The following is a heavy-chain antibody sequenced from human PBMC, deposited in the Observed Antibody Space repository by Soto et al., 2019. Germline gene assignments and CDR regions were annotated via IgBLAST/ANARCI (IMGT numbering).Heavy chain of an antibody. CDR3: GSDAVVRGVGQPRAEYFQH. CDR2: ISSSSSTI. D-gene: IGHD3-10*01. CDR1: GFTFSSYS. J-gene: IGHJ1*01. V-gene: IGHV3-48*01. Sequence: EVQLVESGGGLVQPGGSLRLSCAASGFTFSSYSMNWVRQAPGKGLEWVSYISSSSSTIYYADSVKGRFTISRDNAKNSLYLEINSLRAEETAVYCCGSDAVVRGVGQPRAEYFQHWGQGTLVNGFS.